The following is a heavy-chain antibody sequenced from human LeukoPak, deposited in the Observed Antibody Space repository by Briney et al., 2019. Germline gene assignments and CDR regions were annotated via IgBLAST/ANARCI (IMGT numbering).Heavy chain of an antibody. CDR1: GFTFTGYY. J-gene: IGHJ6*03. CDR3: ARGRIRNDFHPTYYYYYMDV. D-gene: IGHD1-1*01. V-gene: IGHV1-69*13. CDR2: IVPIFGTA. Sequence: GASVKVSCKASGFTFTGYYMHWVRQAPGQGLEWMGGIVPIFGTANYAQKFQGRVTITADESTSTAYMELSSLRSEDTAVYYCARGRIRNDFHPTYYYYYMDVWGKGTTVTVSS.